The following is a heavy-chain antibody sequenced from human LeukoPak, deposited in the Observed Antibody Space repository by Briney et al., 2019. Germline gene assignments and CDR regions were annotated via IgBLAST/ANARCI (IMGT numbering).Heavy chain of an antibody. CDR1: GYTFTGYY. D-gene: IGHD2-2*01. Sequence: ASVKVSCKASGYTFTGYYMHWVRQAPGQGLEWMRWINPNSGGTNYAQKFQGRVTMTRDTSISTAYMELSRLRSDDTAVYYCARDVGVYCSSTSCSDYWGQGTLVTVSS. V-gene: IGHV1-2*02. CDR3: ARDVGVYCSSTSCSDY. CDR2: INPNSGGT. J-gene: IGHJ4*02.